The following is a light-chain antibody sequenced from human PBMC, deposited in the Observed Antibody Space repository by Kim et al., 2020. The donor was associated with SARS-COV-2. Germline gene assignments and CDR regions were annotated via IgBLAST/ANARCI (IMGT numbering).Light chain of an antibody. CDR3: QAWDSSTVV. V-gene: IGLV3-1*01. CDR1: KLGDKY. J-gene: IGLJ2*01. CDR2: QDS. Sequence: SLFPGQTASLTCSGDKLGDKYGCWYQQKPGQSPVLVIYQDSKRPSGIPERFSGSNSGNTATLTISGTQAMDEADYYCQAWDSSTVVFGGGTKLTVL.